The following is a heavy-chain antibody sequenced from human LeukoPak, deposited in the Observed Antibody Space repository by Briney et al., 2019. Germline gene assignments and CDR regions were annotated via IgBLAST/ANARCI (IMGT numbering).Heavy chain of an antibody. V-gene: IGHV2-5*02. CDR2: IYWDDDK. Sequence: SGPTLVNPAQTLTLTCTFSGFSLSTSGVGVGWMRQPPGKALEWLALIYWDDDKRYSPSLKSRLTITKDTSKNQVVLTMTNMNPVDTATYYCAHSQELFPYFDYWGQGTLVTVSS. J-gene: IGHJ4*02. D-gene: IGHD3-10*01. CDR1: GFSLSTSGVG. CDR3: AHSQELFPYFDY.